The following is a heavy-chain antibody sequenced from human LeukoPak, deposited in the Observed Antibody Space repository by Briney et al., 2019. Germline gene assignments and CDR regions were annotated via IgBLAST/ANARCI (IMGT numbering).Heavy chain of an antibody. Sequence: PGGSLRLSCAASGFTFKIYEMYCVRQAPGKGLEWVSYISSSGSTVYYADSVKGRFTVSRDNAKNSLYLQMNSQRDKDTAVYYCAHVKARSGSTFDIWGQGTMVTVSS. CDR3: AHVKARSGSTFDI. CDR2: ISSSGSTV. J-gene: IGHJ3*02. V-gene: IGHV3-48*03. CDR1: GFTFKIYE. D-gene: IGHD3-10*01.